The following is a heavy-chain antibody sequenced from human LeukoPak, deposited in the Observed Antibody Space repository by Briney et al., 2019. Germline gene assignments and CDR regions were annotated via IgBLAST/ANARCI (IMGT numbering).Heavy chain of an antibody. V-gene: IGHV4-30-4*08. D-gene: IGHD2-2*01. J-gene: IGHJ5*02. CDR1: GGSISSGDYY. CDR2: IYYSGST. Sequence: SQTLSLTCTVSGGSISSGDYYWSWIRQPPGKGLEWIGYIYYSGSTYYNPSLKSRVTISVDTSKNQFSLKLSSVTAADTAVYYCARDRVPAAIRGYNWFDPWGQGTLVTVSS. CDR3: ARDRVPAAIRGYNWFDP.